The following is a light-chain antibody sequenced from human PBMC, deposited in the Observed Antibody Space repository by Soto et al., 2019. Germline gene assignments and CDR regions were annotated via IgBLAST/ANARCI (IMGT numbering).Light chain of an antibody. CDR3: QQYYSYPT. CDR2: AAS. CDR1: QGLGTN. V-gene: IGKV3-15*01. Sequence: EVVTTQSPATLSVSPGERATLSCRASQGLGTNLAWYQQKPGQAPRLLIYAASTRATGVPGRFSGSGSGTEFTLTISSLQSEDFAVYYCQQYYSYPTFGQGTRLEIK. J-gene: IGKJ5*01.